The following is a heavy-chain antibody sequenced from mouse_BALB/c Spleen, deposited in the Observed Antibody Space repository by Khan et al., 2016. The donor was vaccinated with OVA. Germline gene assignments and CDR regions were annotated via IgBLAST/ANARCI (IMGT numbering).Heavy chain of an antibody. CDR1: GFSLTNYG. CDR2: IWNDGNT. Sequence: QVQLKQSGPGLVAPSQSLSITCTISGFSLTNYGVHWVRQPPGKGLEWLVVIWNDGNTAYNSALKSRPTISKEKSKSQVFLKMNSLQTDDTAMYFCARQPYYHYNIMDYWGQGTSVTVSS. J-gene: IGHJ4*01. V-gene: IGHV2-6-1*01. D-gene: IGHD2-10*01. CDR3: ARQPYYHYNIMDY.